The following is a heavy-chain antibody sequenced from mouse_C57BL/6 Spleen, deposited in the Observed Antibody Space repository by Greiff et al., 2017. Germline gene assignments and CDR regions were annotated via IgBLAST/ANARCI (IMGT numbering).Heavy chain of an antibody. CDR1: GYAFSSYW. D-gene: IGHD6-1*01. CDR2: IYPGDGDT. J-gene: IGHJ2*01. CDR3: ARSLASYYFDY. Sequence: QVQLQQSGAELVKPGASVKISCKASGYAFSSYWMNWVKQRPGKGLEWIGQIYPGDGDTNYNGKFKGKATLTADKSSSTAYMQLSSLTSEDSAVYFWARSLASYYFDYWGQGTTLTVSS. V-gene: IGHV1-80*01.